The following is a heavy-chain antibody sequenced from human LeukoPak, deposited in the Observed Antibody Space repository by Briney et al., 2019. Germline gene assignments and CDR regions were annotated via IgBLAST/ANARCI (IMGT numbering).Heavy chain of an antibody. V-gene: IGHV3-23*01. CDR2: ILAGGTDR. CDR1: GFHFRLYN. Sequence: GGSLRLSCVGSGFHFRLYNMNWVRQAPGKGLEWVSGILAGGTDRYYADSVKGRFTISRDNTENTLYLQMNSLRAEDTAVYYCARDVGGTLDSYYFDYWGQGTLVTVSS. J-gene: IGHJ4*02. CDR3: ARDVGGTLDSYYFDY. D-gene: IGHD1-26*01.